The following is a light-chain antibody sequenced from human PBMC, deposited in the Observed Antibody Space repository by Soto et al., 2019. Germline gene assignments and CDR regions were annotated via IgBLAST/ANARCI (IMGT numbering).Light chain of an antibody. CDR3: CSYTSISTYV. V-gene: IGLV2-14*03. Sequence: ALTQPASVSGSPGQSITISCTGTSSDVGGYNYVSWYQQHPGKAPKLMIYDVSNRPSGVSNRFSGSKSGNTASLTISGLQAEDEADYYCCSYTSISTYVFGTGTKVTDL. CDR1: SSDVGGYNY. J-gene: IGLJ1*01. CDR2: DVS.